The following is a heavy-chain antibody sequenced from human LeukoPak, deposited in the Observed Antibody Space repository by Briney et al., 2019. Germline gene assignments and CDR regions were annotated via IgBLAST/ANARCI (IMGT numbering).Heavy chain of an antibody. CDR3: TTDDGVTYYDFWSGHLLGY. D-gene: IGHD3-3*01. CDR2: IKSKTDGGTT. Sequence: GGSLRLSCAASGFPFSNAWMRWVRQAPGKGPEWVGRIKSKTDGGTTDYAAPVKGRFTIPRDDSKNTLYLQMNSLKTEDTAVYYCTTDDGVTYYDFWSGHLLGYWGQGTLVTVSS. CDR1: GFPFSNAW. J-gene: IGHJ4*02. V-gene: IGHV3-15*01.